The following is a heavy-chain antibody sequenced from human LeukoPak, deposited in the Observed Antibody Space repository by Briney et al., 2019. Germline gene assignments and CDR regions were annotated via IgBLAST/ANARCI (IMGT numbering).Heavy chain of an antibody. Sequence: ASVKVSCKASGYTFTSYGISWVRQAPGQGLEWMGWIRAYNGNTNYAQKLQGRVTMTTDTSTSTAYMELRSLRSDDTAVYYCAANVMTTVTTYYYYGMDVWGQGTTATVSS. J-gene: IGHJ6*02. D-gene: IGHD4-17*01. CDR1: GYTFTSYG. V-gene: IGHV1-18*01. CDR3: AANVMTTVTTYYYYGMDV. CDR2: IRAYNGNT.